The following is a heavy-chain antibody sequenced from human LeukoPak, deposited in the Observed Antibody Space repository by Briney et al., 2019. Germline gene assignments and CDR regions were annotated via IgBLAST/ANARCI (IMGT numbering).Heavy chain of an antibody. D-gene: IGHD2-2*01. CDR1: GFTFSSYA. CDR3: ARRLVVPAAKFFDY. V-gene: IGHV3-23*01. J-gene: IGHJ4*02. CDR2: ISGSGGST. Sequence: GGSLRISCAASGFTFSSYAMSWVRQAPGKGLEWVSAISGSGGSTYYADSVKGRFTISRDNSKNTLYLQMNSLRAEDTAVYYCARRLVVPAAKFFDYWGQGTLVTVSS.